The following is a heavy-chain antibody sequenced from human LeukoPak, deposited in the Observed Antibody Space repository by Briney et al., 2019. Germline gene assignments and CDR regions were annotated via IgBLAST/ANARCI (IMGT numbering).Heavy chain of an antibody. Sequence: PSETLSLTCTVSGGSISSYYWSWIRQPPGKGLEWIGYIYYSGSTDYNPSLKSRVTISVGTSKNQFSLKLSSVTAADTAVYYCARQLGFDAFDIWGQGTMVTVSS. CDR1: GGSISSYY. CDR3: ARQLGFDAFDI. J-gene: IGHJ3*02. V-gene: IGHV4-59*01. D-gene: IGHD1-1*01. CDR2: IYYSGST.